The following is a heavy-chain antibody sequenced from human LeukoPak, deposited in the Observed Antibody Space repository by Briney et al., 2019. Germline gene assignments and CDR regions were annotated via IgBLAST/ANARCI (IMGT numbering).Heavy chain of an antibody. CDR2: IGTAGEI. CDR3: AKGDKMLTWRRTYNRFDP. Sequence: SGGSLRLSCAASGFTFRSYDMHWVRQATGKGLEWVSGIGTAGEIYYPGSVKGRFTISRENAKNSLYLQMNSLRAEDTAVYFCAKGDKMLTWRRTYNRFDPWGQGTLVTVSS. D-gene: IGHD3-16*01. CDR1: GFTFRSYD. V-gene: IGHV3-13*01. J-gene: IGHJ5*02.